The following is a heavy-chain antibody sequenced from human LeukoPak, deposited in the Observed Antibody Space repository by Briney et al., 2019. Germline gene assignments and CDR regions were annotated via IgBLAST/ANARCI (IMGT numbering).Heavy chain of an antibody. CDR2: ISWNSGSI. J-gene: IGHJ4*02. V-gene: IGHV3-9*01. CDR1: GFTFDDYA. Sequence: PGGFLRLSCAASGFTFDDYAMHWVWQAPGKGLEWVSGISWNSGSIGYADSVKGRFTISRDNAKNSLYLQMNSLRAEDTALYYCAKDMGIAAAEPLDYWGQGTLVTVSS. CDR3: AKDMGIAAAEPLDY. D-gene: IGHD6-13*01.